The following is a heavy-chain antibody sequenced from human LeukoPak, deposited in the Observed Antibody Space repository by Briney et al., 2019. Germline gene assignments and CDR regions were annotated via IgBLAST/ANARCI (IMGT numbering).Heavy chain of an antibody. CDR1: GGSISSYY. V-gene: IGHV4-4*09. Sequence: SETLSLTCTVSGGSISSYYWSWIRQPPGKGLEWIGYIYTSGSTNYNPSLKSRVTISVDTSKNQFSLNLSSVTAADTAVYYCARQRLLLDGFQHWGQGTLVTVSS. CDR3: ARQRLLLDGFQH. D-gene: IGHD3-10*01. CDR2: IYTSGST. J-gene: IGHJ1*01.